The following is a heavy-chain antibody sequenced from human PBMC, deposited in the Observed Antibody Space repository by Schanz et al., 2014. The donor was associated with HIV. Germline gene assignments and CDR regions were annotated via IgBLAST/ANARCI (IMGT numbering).Heavy chain of an antibody. D-gene: IGHD3-3*01. Sequence: QVRLVQSGAEVKKPGSSVKVSCKASGGTFSSFGISWVRQARGQGLEWMGGINPIYGIAKYAQKSQGRVTITADKSTSTAYMERSSLRSEDTAEYYCASDPFYYDYWSGYPRGYYYYGLDVCGQGTTVTVSS. CDR1: GGTFSSFG. V-gene: IGHV1-69*17. J-gene: IGHJ6*02. CDR3: ASDPFYYDYWSGYPRGYYYYGLDV. CDR2: INPIYGIA.